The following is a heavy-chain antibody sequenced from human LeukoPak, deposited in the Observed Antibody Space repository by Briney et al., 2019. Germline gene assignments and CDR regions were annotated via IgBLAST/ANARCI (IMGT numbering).Heavy chain of an antibody. CDR1: GFTFSGYA. J-gene: IGHJ4*02. D-gene: IGHD3-9*01. Sequence: GGSLRLSCAASGFTFSGYAMSWVRQAPGKGLEWVSAISGSGGSTYYADSVKGRFTISRDNAKNSLYLQMNSLRAEDTAVYYCARDGGILTGYSFDYWGQGTLVTVSS. CDR3: ARDGGILTGYSFDY. CDR2: ISGSGGST. V-gene: IGHV3-23*01.